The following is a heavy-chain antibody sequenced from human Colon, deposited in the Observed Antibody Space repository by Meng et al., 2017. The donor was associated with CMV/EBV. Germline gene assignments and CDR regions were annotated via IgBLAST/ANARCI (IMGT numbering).Heavy chain of an antibody. D-gene: IGHD3-22*01. Sequence: GESLKISCAASRFTLRNHNMSWVRQAPGRGLEWVASIVTTGSAAYHADSVKGRFTISRDNAKNSLYLQMSSLSAEDTAVYYCVRDNARVQGNIPILVVPQGFDYWGQGTVVTVSS. V-gene: IGHV3-21*01. CDR2: IVTTGSAA. J-gene: IGHJ4*02. CDR1: RFTLRNHN. CDR3: VRDNARVQGNIPILVVPQGFDY.